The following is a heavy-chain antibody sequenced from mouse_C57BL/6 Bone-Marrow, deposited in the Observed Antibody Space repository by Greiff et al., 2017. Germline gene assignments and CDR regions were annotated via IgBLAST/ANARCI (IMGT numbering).Heavy chain of an antibody. CDR1: GYTFTSYW. Sequence: QVHVKQPGAELVKPGASVKMSCKASGYTFTSYWITWVKQRPGKGLEWIGDIYPGSGSTNYNEKFKSKATLTVDTSSSTAYMQLSSLTSEDSAVYYCARTYYSNYRYCDVWGTGTTVTVSS. CDR2: IYPGSGST. CDR3: ARTYYSNYRYCDV. D-gene: IGHD2-5*01. J-gene: IGHJ1*03. V-gene: IGHV1-55*01.